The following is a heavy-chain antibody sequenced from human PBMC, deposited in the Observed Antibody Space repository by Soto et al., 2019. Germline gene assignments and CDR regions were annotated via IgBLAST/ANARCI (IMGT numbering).Heavy chain of an antibody. D-gene: IGHD7-27*01. J-gene: IGHJ4*02. CDR2: IWYDGSKK. CDR1: GFSFSTYG. V-gene: IGHV3-33*01. CDR3: ARELGGTAMTGGFFDY. Sequence: QVQLVESGGGVVQPGRSLRLSCVASGFSFSTYGMHWVRQAPGKGLEWVAGIWYDGSKKDYADSVKGRFTISRDNSKNTLYLQMNSLRVEDTAMYDCARELGGTAMTGGFFDYWGQGTLVTVSS.